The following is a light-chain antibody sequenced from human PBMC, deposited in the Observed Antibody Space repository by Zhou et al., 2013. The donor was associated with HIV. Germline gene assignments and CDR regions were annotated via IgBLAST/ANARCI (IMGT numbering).Light chain of an antibody. Sequence: DIQMTQSPSSVSASVGDRITITCRASQGISKWLAWYQQKPGKAPKLLIHDASSLQRGVPLRFSGSGSGTEFTFTISSLQPEDFATYYCQQANSFPWTFGQGTKVEV. V-gene: IGKV1-12*02. CDR1: QGISKW. CDR3: QQANSFPWT. CDR2: DAS. J-gene: IGKJ1*01.